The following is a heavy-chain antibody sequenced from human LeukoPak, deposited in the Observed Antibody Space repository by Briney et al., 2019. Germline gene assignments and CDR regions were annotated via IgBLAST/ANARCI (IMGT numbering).Heavy chain of an antibody. CDR2: INHSGST. D-gene: IGHD2-21*02. Sequence: SETLSLTCAVYGGSFSGYYWSWIRQPPGKGLEWIGEINHSGSTNYNPSLKSRVTISVDTSRNQFSLKLSSVTAADTAVYYCARQAYCGGDCYSSVFDYWGQGTLVTVSS. J-gene: IGHJ4*02. CDR1: GGSFSGYY. V-gene: IGHV4-34*01. CDR3: ARQAYCGGDCYSSVFDY.